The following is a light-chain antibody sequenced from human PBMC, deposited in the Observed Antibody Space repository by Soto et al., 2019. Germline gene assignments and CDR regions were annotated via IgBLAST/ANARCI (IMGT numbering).Light chain of an antibody. J-gene: IGKJ5*01. CDR2: AAS. CDR3: QHLNSYPIA. CDR1: QGISNY. V-gene: IGKV1-9*01. Sequence: DIQLTQSPSFLSASVGYRVTITCRASQGISNYLAWYQQKPGKAPNLLIYAASTLQSGVPSRFSGSGSGTEFTLTISSLQPEDFATYFCQHLNSYPIAFGQGTRLEIK.